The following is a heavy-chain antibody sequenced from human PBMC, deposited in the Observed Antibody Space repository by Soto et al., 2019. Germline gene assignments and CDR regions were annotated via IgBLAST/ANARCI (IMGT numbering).Heavy chain of an antibody. V-gene: IGHV3-30*18. D-gene: IGHD6-19*01. CDR2: ISYDGSNK. CDR3: AKDGPYSSGWYGGFDY. CDR1: GFTFSSYG. Sequence: PVGSLRLSCAASGFTFSSYGMHWVRQAPGKGLEWVAVISYDGSNKYYADSVKGRFTISRDNSKNTLYLQMNSLRAEDTAVYYCAKDGPYSSGWYGGFDYWGQGTLVTVSS. J-gene: IGHJ4*02.